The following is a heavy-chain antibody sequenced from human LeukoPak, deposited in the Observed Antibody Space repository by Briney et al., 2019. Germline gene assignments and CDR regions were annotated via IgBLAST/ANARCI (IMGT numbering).Heavy chain of an antibody. CDR2: IYHSGGT. Sequence: SETLSLTCAVSGYSISSGYYWGWIRQPPGKGLEWIGSIYHSGGTYYNPSLKSRVTISVDTSKNQFSLKLSSVTAADTAVYYCARHVSDFDYWGQGTLVTVSS. CDR1: GYSISSGYY. V-gene: IGHV4-38-2*01. CDR3: ARHVSDFDY. J-gene: IGHJ4*02. D-gene: IGHD5/OR15-5a*01.